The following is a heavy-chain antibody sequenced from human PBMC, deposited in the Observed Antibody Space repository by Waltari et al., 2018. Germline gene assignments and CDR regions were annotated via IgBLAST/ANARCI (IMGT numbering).Heavy chain of an antibody. V-gene: IGHV3-7*01. D-gene: IGHD2-2*01. CDR1: GFTFSSYW. CDR3: ATSRTFDY. Sequence: EVQLVESGGGLVQPGGSLRLSCVASGFTFSSYWMNWVRQAPGKGLEWVANIKQDGRGKYLVDSGKGRFTISRDNAKNSLFLQMNSLRAEDTAVYYCATSRTFDYWGQGTLVTVSS. CDR2: IKQDGRGK. J-gene: IGHJ4*02.